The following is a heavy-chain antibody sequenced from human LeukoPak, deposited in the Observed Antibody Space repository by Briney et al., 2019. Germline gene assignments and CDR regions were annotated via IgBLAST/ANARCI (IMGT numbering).Heavy chain of an antibody. D-gene: IGHD3-3*01. CDR3: ARRSFSYPHYYYYMDV. J-gene: IGHJ6*03. Sequence: SETLSLTCAVYGGSFSGYYWSWIRQPPGKGLEWIGEINHSGSTNYNPSLKSRVTISVDTSKNQFSLKLSSVTAADTAVYYCARRSFSYPHYYYYMDVWGKGTTVTVSS. CDR2: INHSGST. V-gene: IGHV4-34*01. CDR1: GGSFSGYY.